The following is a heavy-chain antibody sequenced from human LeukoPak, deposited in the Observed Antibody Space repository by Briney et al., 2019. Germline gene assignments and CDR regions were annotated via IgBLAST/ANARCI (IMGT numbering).Heavy chain of an antibody. Sequence: GGSLRLSCAASGFTFSSYGMHWVRQAPGKGLGWVAVIWYDGSNKYYADSVKGRFTISRDNSKNTLYLQMNSLRAEDTAVYYCARGYVDTVNHPVDYWGQGTLVTVSS. CDR3: ARGYVDTVNHPVDY. J-gene: IGHJ4*02. CDR2: IWYDGSNK. CDR1: GFTFSSYG. D-gene: IGHD5-18*01. V-gene: IGHV3-33*01.